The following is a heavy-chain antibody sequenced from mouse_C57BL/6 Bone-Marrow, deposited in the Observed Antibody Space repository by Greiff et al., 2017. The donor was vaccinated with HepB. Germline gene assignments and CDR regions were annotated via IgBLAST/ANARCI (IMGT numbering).Heavy chain of an antibody. D-gene: IGHD1-1*01. V-gene: IGHV3-6*01. CDR1: GYSITSGYY. J-gene: IGHJ2*01. CDR3: ARLYYGSPHDY. Sequence: EVQLQESGPGLVKPSQSLSLTCSVTGYSITSGYYWNWIRQFPGNKLEWMGYISYDGSNNYNPSLKNRISITRDTSKNQFFLKLNSVTTEDTATYYCARLYYGSPHDYWGQGTTLTVSS. CDR2: ISYDGSN.